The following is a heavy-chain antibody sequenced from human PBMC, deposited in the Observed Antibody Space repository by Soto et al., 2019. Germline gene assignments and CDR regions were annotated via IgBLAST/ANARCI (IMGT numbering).Heavy chain of an antibody. D-gene: IGHD3-22*01. V-gene: IGHV3-7*03. CDR3: ARGGWGYFDSGGYLWFED. CDR1: GFTFSNSW. Sequence: QLVESGGGLVQPGGSLRLSCATSGFTFSNSWMTWVRQAPGKGLEWVANIKHDGSEKYYLDSVKGRYTISRDNAMDSLYLQMNSLRAEDTAVYYCARGGWGYFDSGGYLWFEDWGQGTLVTVSS. CDR2: IKHDGSEK. J-gene: IGHJ4*02.